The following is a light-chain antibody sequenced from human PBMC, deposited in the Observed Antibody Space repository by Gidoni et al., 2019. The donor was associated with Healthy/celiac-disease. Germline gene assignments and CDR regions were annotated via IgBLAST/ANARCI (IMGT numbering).Light chain of an antibody. CDR1: QSVSSY. V-gene: IGKV3-11*01. CDR2: DAS. CDR3: QQRSNSWT. Sequence: EIMLTQSPATLSLSPGERATLSCRASQSVSSYLAWYQQKPGQAPRLLIDDASNRATGIPARFSGSGSGTDFTLTISSLEPEDFAVYYCQQRSNSWTFGQXTKVEIK. J-gene: IGKJ1*01.